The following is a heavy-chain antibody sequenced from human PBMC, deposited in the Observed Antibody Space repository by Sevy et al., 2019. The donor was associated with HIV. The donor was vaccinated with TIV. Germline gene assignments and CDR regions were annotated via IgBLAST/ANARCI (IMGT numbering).Heavy chain of an antibody. J-gene: IGHJ5*02. CDR3: ARVRGWICSHGVCSPYYSDP. D-gene: IGHD2-8*01. V-gene: IGHV3-7*01. CDR1: GFSLNNYW. CDR2: IKQDGRDR. Sequence: GGSLRLSCVASGFSLNNYWMNWVRQAPGKGLEWVANIKQDGRDRYYVDSVKGRFTISRDNAKNSLYLQMNSLTVEDTAVYYCARVRGWICSHGVCSPYYSDPWGQGTLVTVSS.